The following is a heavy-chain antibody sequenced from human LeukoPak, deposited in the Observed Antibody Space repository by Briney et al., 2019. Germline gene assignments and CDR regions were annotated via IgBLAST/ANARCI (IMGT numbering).Heavy chain of an antibody. J-gene: IGHJ4*02. CDR2: IYPGDSDT. CDR1: GYSFNRFW. CDR3: ARLRTYGDYALDY. V-gene: IGHV5-51*01. D-gene: IGHD4-17*01. Sequence: PGESLKISCKGSGYSFNRFWIGWVRQMPGKGLEWMGIIYPGDSDTRYSPSFQGQVAISADKSISTAYLQRTSLKASDSAMYYCARLRTYGDYALDYWGQGTLVTVSS.